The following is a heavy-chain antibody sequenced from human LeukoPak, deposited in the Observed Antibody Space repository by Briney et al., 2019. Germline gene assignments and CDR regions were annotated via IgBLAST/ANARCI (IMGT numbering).Heavy chain of an antibody. CDR2: IYYSGST. CDR1: GGSISSYY. J-gene: IGHJ4*02. Sequence: SETLSLTCTLSGGSISSYYWSWIRQPPGKGLGWIGYIYYSGSTNYNPSLKSRVTISVDTSKNQFSLKLSSVTAADTAVYYCARTMVRGVINYFDYWGQGTLVTVSS. CDR3: ARTMVRGVINYFDY. V-gene: IGHV4-59*01. D-gene: IGHD3-10*01.